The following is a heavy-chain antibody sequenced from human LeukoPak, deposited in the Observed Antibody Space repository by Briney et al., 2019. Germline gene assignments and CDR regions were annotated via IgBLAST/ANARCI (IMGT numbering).Heavy chain of an antibody. CDR1: GYTFTSYG. CDR2: ISGYNGNT. CDR3: ARDGRHRYYYDSSGFYGSWFDP. V-gene: IGHV1-18*01. D-gene: IGHD3-22*01. Sequence: ASVKVSCKASGYTFTSYGISWVRQAPGQGLEWMGWISGYNGNTKNAQKLQGRVTMTTDTSTSTAYMELRSLRSDDTAVYYSARDGRHRYYYDSSGFYGSWFDPWGQGTLVTVSS. J-gene: IGHJ5*02.